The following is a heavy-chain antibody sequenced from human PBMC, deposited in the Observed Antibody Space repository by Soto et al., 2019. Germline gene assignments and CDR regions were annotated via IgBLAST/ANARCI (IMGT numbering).Heavy chain of an antibody. V-gene: IGHV4-31*03. D-gene: IGHD3-22*01. CDR2: IYYSGST. J-gene: IGHJ4*02. CDR1: GGSISSGGYY. Sequence: QVQLQESGPGLVKPSQTLSLTCTVSGGSISSGGYYWSWIRQHPGKGLEWIGYIYYSGSTYYNPSLKSRVTISEDTSKNQFSLKLSSVTAADTAVYYCARNAGDSSGYYGASFDYWGQGTLVTVSS. CDR3: ARNAGDSSGYYGASFDY.